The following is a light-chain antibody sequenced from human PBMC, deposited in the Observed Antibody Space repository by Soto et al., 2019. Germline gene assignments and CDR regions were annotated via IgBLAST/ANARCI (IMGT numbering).Light chain of an antibody. CDR3: QQYNSSPTWT. CDR1: QSISSW. CDR2: KAS. V-gene: IGKV1-5*03. J-gene: IGKJ1*01. Sequence: DIQMTQSPSTLSASVGDRVTITCRAIQSISSWLAWYQQKPGKAPKLLIYKASSLESGVPSRFSGSGSGTEFTLTISSLQPDDFATYYCQQYNSSPTWTFGQGTKVEIK.